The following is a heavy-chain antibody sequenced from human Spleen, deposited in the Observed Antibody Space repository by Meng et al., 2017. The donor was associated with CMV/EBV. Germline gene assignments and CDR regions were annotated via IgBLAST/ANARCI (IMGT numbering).Heavy chain of an antibody. CDR1: GFTFSSYW. V-gene: IGHV3-7*01. Sequence: GESLKISCAASGFTFSSYWMSWVRQAPGKGLEWVANIKQDGSEKYYVDSVKGRFTISRDNAKNSLYLQMNSLRAEDTAVYYCARFDCSSTSCYTGDGYYGMDVWGQGTMVTVSS. J-gene: IGHJ6*02. CDR3: ARFDCSSTSCYTGDGYYGMDV. D-gene: IGHD2-2*02. CDR2: IKQDGSEK.